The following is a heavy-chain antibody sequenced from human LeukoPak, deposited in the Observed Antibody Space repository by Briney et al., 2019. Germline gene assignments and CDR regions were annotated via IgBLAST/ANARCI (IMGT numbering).Heavy chain of an antibody. J-gene: IGHJ5*02. V-gene: IGHV4-4*07. CDR3: AREAMGSRRGGWFDP. D-gene: IGHD2-15*01. CDR2: IYTSGST. CDR1: GVSISSYY. Sequence: SETLSLTCTVSGVSISSYYWSWIRQPAGKGLEWIGRIYTSGSTNYNPSLKSRVTMSVDTSKNQFSLKLSSVTAADTAVYYCAREAMGSRRGGWFDPWGQGTLVTVSS.